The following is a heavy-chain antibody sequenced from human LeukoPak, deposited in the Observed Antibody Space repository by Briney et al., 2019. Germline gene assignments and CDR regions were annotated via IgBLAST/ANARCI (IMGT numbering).Heavy chain of an antibody. CDR1: GFTFSSYS. V-gene: IGHV3-21*01. Sequence: GGSLRLSCAASGFTFSSYSMNWVRQAPGKGLEWVSSISSSSSYIYYADSVKGRFTISRDNAKNSLYLQMNSLRAEDTAVYYCARDGGSSWNEKHRGFDYWGQGTLVTVSS. D-gene: IGHD6-13*01. CDR3: ARDGGSSWNEKHRGFDY. CDR2: ISSSSSYI. J-gene: IGHJ4*02.